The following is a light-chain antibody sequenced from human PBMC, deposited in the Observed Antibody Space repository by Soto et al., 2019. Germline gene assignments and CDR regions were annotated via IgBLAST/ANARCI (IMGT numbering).Light chain of an antibody. CDR2: QDS. J-gene: IGLJ1*01. CDR3: QAWDSSTLHYV. V-gene: IGLV3-1*01. CDR1: KLGDKY. Sequence: SYELTQPPSVSVSPGQTASITCSGDKLGDKYACWYQQKPGQSPVLVIYQDSKRPSGIPERFSGSNSGNTATLTISGTQAMDEADYSCQAWDSSTLHYVFGTGTKLTVL.